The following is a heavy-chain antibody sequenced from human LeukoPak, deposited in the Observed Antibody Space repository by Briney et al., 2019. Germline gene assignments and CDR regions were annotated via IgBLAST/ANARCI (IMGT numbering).Heavy chain of an antibody. D-gene: IGHD4-17*01. CDR3: ASLITVTTGYYHYYYYMDV. Sequence: GGSLRLSCAASGFTFSSYWMHWLRQAPGKGLVWVSRINSDESSTSYADSVKGRFTISRDNAKKTLYLQMNSVRAEDTAVYYCASLITVTTGYYHYYYYMDVWGKGTTVTVSS. J-gene: IGHJ6*03. CDR2: INSDESST. V-gene: IGHV3-74*01. CDR1: GFTFSSYW.